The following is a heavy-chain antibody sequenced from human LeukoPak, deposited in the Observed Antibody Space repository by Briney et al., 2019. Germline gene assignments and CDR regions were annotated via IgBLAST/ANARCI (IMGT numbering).Heavy chain of an antibody. CDR2: INPNSGGT. D-gene: IGHD3-3*01. CDR1: GYTFTGYY. J-gene: IGHJ4*02. Sequence: GASVQVSCQASGYTFTGYYMHWVRQAPGQGRAWMGWINPNSGGTYCAQKFQGRVTMTRDTSISTAYMELSRLRSDDTAVYYCARLLYYDFWSGYYDYWGQGTLVTVSS. V-gene: IGHV1-2*02. CDR3: ARLLYYDFWSGYYDY.